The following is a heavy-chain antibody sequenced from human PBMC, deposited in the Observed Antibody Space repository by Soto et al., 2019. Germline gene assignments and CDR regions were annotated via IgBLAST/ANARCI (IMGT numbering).Heavy chain of an antibody. CDR1: GGSISNYY. V-gene: IGHV4-59*08. CDR3: GRLEGRDWFAP. CDR2: IYYSGNT. J-gene: IGHJ5*02. Sequence: PSETLSLTCTVSGGSISNYYWSWIRQPPGKGLEWIGYIYYSGNTNYNPSLKSRVTISVDTSKHQFSLKLTSVTAADTAMYYCGRLEGRDWFAPWGQGTLVTVSS.